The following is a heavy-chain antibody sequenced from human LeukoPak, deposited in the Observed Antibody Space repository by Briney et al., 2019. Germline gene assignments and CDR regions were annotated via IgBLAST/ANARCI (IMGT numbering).Heavy chain of an antibody. J-gene: IGHJ4*02. CDR1: GYSISRDYY. Sequence: SETLSLTCTVSGYSISRDYYWGWIRQPPGKGLEWIGSIYYSGSTYYNPTLKSRVTISVDTSKNQFSLKLSSVTAADTAVYYCARRSDYGGNSGLDYWGQGTLVTVSS. V-gene: IGHV4-38-2*02. CDR2: IYYSGST. D-gene: IGHD4-23*01. CDR3: ARRSDYGGNSGLDY.